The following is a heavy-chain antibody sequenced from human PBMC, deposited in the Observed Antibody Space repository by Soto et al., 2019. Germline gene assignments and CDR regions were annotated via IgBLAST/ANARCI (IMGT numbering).Heavy chain of an antibody. V-gene: IGHV3-48*03. Sequence: PGGSLRLSCASAGFTFSSYEINWVRQSPGKGLEWVSYISSSGSTIYYADAVKGRFTISRDNAKNSLYLQMNSLRAEDTAVYYCARSSEWYRSSWWADYWGQGTLVTVSS. CDR2: ISSSGSTI. CDR1: GFTFSSYE. CDR3: ARSSEWYRSSWWADY. J-gene: IGHJ4*02. D-gene: IGHD6-13*01.